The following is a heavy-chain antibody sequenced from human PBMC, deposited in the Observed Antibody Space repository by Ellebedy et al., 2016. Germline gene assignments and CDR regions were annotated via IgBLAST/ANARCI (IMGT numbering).Heavy chain of an antibody. CDR1: GFTFSGSA. V-gene: IGHV3-73*01. J-gene: IGHJ4*02. CDR3: TRRYCSGGSCYSDY. D-gene: IGHD2-15*01. CDR2: IRSKANSYAT. Sequence: GESLKISXAASGFTFSGSAMHWVRQASGKGLEWVGRIRSKANSYATAYAASVKGRFTISRDDSKNTAYLQMNSLKTEDTAVYYCTRRYCSGGSCYSDYWGQGTLVTVSS.